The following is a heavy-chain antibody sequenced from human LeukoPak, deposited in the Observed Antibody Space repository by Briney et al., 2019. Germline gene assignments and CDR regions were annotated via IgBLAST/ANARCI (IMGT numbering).Heavy chain of an antibody. D-gene: IGHD3-10*01. Sequence: GGSLRLSCAASGITFNDSYMSWVRQAPGKGLEWVGFIRSKAYGGTTEYAASVKGRFTISRDDSKSIAYLQIHSLKTEDTAVYYCTRGDGSGSFWGQGTLVTVSS. V-gene: IGHV3-49*04. CDR3: TRGDGSGSF. CDR2: IRSKAYGGTT. CDR1: GITFNDSY. J-gene: IGHJ4*02.